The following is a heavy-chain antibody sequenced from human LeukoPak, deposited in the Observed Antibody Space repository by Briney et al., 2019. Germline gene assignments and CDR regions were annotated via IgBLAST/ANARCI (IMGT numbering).Heavy chain of an antibody. D-gene: IGHD3-22*01. J-gene: IGHJ4*02. V-gene: IGHV5-51*01. CDR2: IYPGDSDT. CDR1: GYSFTGYW. Sequence: GESLKISCKGSGYSFTGYWIGWVRQMPGKGLEWMGIIYPGDSDTRYSPSFQGQVTISADKSISTAYLQWSSLKASDTAMYYCARRGRSYYDSSGNPLSYFDYWGQGTLVTVSS. CDR3: ARRGRSYYDSSGNPLSYFDY.